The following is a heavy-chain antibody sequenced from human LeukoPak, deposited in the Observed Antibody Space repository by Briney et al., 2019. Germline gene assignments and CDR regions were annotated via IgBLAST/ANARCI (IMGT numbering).Heavy chain of an antibody. CDR1: GFTFSNYN. D-gene: IGHD4-17*01. CDR3: ARARGMDDYGDFRIK. Sequence: GGSLRLSCAASGFTFSNYNMNWVRQAPGKGLEWVSYISSSSAYTNYADSVKGRFTISRDNAKNSLSLQMNGLRAEDTAVYYCARARGMDDYGDFRIKWGQGTLVTVSS. CDR2: ISSSSAYT. J-gene: IGHJ4*02. V-gene: IGHV3-21*05.